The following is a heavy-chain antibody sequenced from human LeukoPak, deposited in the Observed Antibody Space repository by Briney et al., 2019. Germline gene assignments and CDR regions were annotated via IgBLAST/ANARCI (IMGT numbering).Heavy chain of an antibody. CDR3: ARVASSGLYFDY. CDR1: GYTFTSYG. CDR2: ISAYNGNT. J-gene: IGHJ4*02. Sequence: ASVKVSCKASGYTFTSYGISWVRQAPGQGLEWMGWISAYNGNTNYAQKLQGRVTMTTDTSTSTAYMELRSLRSDDAAVYYCARVASSGLYFDYWGQGTLVTVSS. D-gene: IGHD6-19*01. V-gene: IGHV1-18*01.